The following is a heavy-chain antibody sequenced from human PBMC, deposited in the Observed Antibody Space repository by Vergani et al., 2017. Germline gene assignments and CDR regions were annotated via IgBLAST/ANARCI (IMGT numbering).Heavy chain of an antibody. D-gene: IGHD3-22*01. CDR3: ARSLEYYYDLIY. CDR1: GFTFSSYA. V-gene: IGHV3-23*01. CDR2: ISGSGGST. J-gene: IGHJ4*02. Sequence: EVQLLESGGGLVQPGGSLRLSCAASGFTFSSYAMSWVRQAPGKGLEWVSAISGSGGSTYYADSVKGRFTISRDNSKNTLYLQMNSLRAEDTAVYYCARSLEYYYDLIYWGQGTLVTVSS.